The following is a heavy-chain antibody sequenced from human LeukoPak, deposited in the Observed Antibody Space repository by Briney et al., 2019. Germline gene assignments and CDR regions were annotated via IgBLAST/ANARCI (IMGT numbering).Heavy chain of an antibody. CDR2: ISTDGNTA. Sequence: GGSLRLSCAASGFTFTKYWMHWVRQAPGKGLVWVSHISTDGNTANYADSVKGRFTTSRDNAKNTMYLQVNSLRAEDTAVYYCARGAYGGNSYDYWGPGTLVTVSS. D-gene: IGHD4-23*01. CDR3: ARGAYGGNSYDY. CDR1: GFTFTKYW. J-gene: IGHJ4*02. V-gene: IGHV3-74*01.